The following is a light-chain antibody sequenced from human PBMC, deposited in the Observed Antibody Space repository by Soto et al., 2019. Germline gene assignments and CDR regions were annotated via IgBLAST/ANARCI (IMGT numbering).Light chain of an antibody. CDR3: SSYTSSSTDV. V-gene: IGLV2-14*01. CDR1: SSDVGGYNY. J-gene: IGLJ1*01. Sequence: SVLTQPVSVSGSPGQSITNSCTGTSSDVGGYNYVSWYQQHPGKAPKLMIYDVSNRPSGVSNRFSGSKSGNTASLTISGLQAEDEADYYCSSYTSSSTDVFGTGTKVTVL. CDR2: DVS.